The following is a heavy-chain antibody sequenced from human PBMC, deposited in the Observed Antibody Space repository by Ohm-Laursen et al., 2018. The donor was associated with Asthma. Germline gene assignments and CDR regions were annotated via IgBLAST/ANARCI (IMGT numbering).Heavy chain of an antibody. Sequence: GTLSLTCIVSGGSISSYYWSWIRPPPGKGLEWIGYIYYSGSTNYNPSLKSRVTISVDTSKNQFSLKLSSVTAADTAVYYCARGLGIYVGMDVWGQGTTVTVSS. CDR3: ARGLGIYVGMDV. CDR1: GGSISSYY. CDR2: IYYSGST. V-gene: IGHV4-59*01. J-gene: IGHJ6*02. D-gene: IGHD3-16*01.